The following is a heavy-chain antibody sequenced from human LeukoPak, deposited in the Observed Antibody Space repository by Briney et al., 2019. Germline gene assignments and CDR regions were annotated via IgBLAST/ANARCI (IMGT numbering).Heavy chain of an antibody. V-gene: IGHV4-34*01. CDR2: INHSGST. D-gene: IGHD3-10*01. Sequence: SETLSLTCAVYGGSFSGYYWSWIRQPPGKGLEWIGEINHSGSTNYNPSLKSRVTISVDTSKNQFSLKLSSVTAADTAVYYCARGITMVRGVIRWFDPWGQGILVTVSS. CDR3: ARGITMVRGVIRWFDP. J-gene: IGHJ5*02. CDR1: GGSFSGYY.